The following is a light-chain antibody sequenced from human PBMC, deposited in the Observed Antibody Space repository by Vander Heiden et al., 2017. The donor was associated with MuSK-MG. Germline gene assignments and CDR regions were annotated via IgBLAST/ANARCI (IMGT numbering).Light chain of an antibody. V-gene: IGLV3-19*01. CDR2: GNN. CDR1: SLTGYF. CDR3: SSRDSSGNRVL. Sequence: SSELTQDPAVSVALGQTLRITCQGDSLTGYFATWYQQKPGQAPIVVIYGNNHRPSGIPDRFSGSTSRNTASLTITGTQADDEADYYCSSRDSSGNRVLFGGGTKVTGL. J-gene: IGLJ2*01.